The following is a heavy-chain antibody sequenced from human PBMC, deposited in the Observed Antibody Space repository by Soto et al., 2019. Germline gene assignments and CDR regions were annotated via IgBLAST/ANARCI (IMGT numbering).Heavy chain of an antibody. V-gene: IGHV4-39*01. CDR2: IYYSGST. D-gene: IGHD3-10*01. CDR1: GGSISSSSYY. CDR3: ARHQLPEHPAVRAEGLNY. J-gene: IGHJ4*02. Sequence: QLQLQESGPGLVKPSETLSLTCTVSGGSISSSSYYWGWIRQPPGKGLEWIGSIYYSGSTYYNPSLKSRVTISVDTSKNQFSLKLSSVTAADTAVYYCARHQLPEHPAVRAEGLNYWGQGTLVTVSS.